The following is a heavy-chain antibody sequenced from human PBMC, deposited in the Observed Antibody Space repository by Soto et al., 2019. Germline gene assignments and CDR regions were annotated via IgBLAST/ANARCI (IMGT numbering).Heavy chain of an antibody. CDR2: ISGSGGST. D-gene: IGHD5-18*01. J-gene: IGHJ6*02. Sequence: GGSLRLSCAASGFTFSSYAMSWVRQAPGKGLEWVSAISGSGGSTYYADSVKGRFTISRDNSKNTLYLQMNSLRAEDTAVYYCAREPVDTAMGDYGMDVWGQGTTVTVSS. CDR3: AREPVDTAMGDYGMDV. CDR1: GFTFSSYA. V-gene: IGHV3-23*01.